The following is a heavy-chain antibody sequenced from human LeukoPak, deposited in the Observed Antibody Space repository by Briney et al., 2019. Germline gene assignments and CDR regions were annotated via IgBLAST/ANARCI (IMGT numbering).Heavy chain of an antibody. D-gene: IGHD3-3*01. J-gene: IGHJ4*02. CDR3: AKDSDYDFWSGHPGPDY. CDR2: ISGSGGST. CDR1: GFTFTNYA. Sequence: GGSLILSCAASGFTFTNYAMSWVRQAPGKGLEWVSAISGSGGSTYYADSVKGRFTISRDNSKNTLYLQMNSLRAEDTAVYYCAKDSDYDFWSGHPGPDYWGQGTLVTVSS. V-gene: IGHV3-23*01.